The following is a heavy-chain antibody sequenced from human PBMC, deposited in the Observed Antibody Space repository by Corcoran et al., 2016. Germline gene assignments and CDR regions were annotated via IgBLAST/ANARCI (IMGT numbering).Heavy chain of an antibody. D-gene: IGHD6-13*01. CDR2: IYNTGIA. CDR1: GGSVSSGSYH. Sequence: QVQLQESGPGLVKPSETLSLTCTVSGGSVSSGSYHWSWIRQPPGKGLEWIGYIYNTGIANYNPSLKSRVTISVDTSKNQVSLKLSSVTAADTAVYDCARDGTHWGQGTLVTVSS. V-gene: IGHV4-61*01. J-gene: IGHJ4*02. CDR3: ARDGTH.